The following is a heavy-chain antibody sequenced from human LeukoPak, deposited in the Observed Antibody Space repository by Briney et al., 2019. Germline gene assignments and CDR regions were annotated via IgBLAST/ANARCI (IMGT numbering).Heavy chain of an antibody. CDR3: ARPGGRSGWKTFDY. CDR2: IYYSGST. Sequence: SETLSLTCTVSGGSISSSSYYWGWIRQPPGKGLEWIGSIYYSGSTNYNPSLKSRVTISVDTSKNQFSLKLSSVTAADTAVYYCARPGGRSGWKTFDYWGQGTLVTVSS. D-gene: IGHD6-19*01. CDR1: GGSISSSSYY. V-gene: IGHV4-39*07. J-gene: IGHJ4*02.